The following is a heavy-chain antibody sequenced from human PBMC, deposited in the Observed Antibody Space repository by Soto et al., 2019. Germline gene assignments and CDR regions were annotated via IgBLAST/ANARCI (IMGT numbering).Heavy chain of an antibody. CDR1: GFTFSDYY. CDR2: ISSSSSYT. J-gene: IGHJ4*02. CDR3: ARAALRIAAAGVDY. Sequence: QVQLVESGGGLVKPGGSLRLSCAASGFTFSDYYMSWIRQAPGKGLEWVSYISSSSSYTNYADSVKGRFTISRDNAKNSLYLQMNSLRAEDTAVYYCARAALRIAAAGVDYWGKGTLVTVSS. D-gene: IGHD6-13*01. V-gene: IGHV3-11*05.